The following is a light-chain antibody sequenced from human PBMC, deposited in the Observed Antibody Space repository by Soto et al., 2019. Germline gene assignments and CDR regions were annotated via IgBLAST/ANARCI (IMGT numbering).Light chain of an antibody. CDR2: KAS. CDR1: QSISTW. Sequence: DIQMTQSPSTLSASVGDRVTITCRASQSISTWLAWYQRKPGKAPKLLIYKASSLESGVLSRFSGSGSGTEFTLTISSLQPDDFATYYCQQYNSYLTFGGGTKVEIK. CDR3: QQYNSYLT. J-gene: IGKJ4*01. V-gene: IGKV1-5*03.